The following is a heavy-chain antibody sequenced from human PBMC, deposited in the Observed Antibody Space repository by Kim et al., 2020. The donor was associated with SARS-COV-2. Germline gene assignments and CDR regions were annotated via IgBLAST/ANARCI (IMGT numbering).Heavy chain of an antibody. V-gene: IGHV3-33*06. D-gene: IGHD3-16*01. CDR1: GFTFSSYA. CDR3: AKGLTGEQPLDY. J-gene: IGHJ4*02. CDR2: IWYDGSNK. Sequence: GGSLRLSCAASGFTFSSYAMHWVRQAPGKGLEWVAVIWYDGSNKYYADSVKGRFTISRDNSKNTLYLQMNSLRAEDTAVYYCAKGLTGEQPLDYWGQGDLVTISS.